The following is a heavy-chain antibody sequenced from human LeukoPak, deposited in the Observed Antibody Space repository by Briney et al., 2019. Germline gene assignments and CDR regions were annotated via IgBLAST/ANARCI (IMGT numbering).Heavy chain of an antibody. Sequence: PSETLSLTCTVSGGSISSYYWSWIRQPPGKGLEWIGYMYYSGSTNYNPSLKSRVTISVDTSKNQFSLKLSSVTAADTAVYYCARGGLSYYYMDVWGKGTTVTVSS. CDR2: MYYSGST. V-gene: IGHV4-59*01. CDR1: GGSISSYY. J-gene: IGHJ6*03. CDR3: ARGGLSYYYMDV.